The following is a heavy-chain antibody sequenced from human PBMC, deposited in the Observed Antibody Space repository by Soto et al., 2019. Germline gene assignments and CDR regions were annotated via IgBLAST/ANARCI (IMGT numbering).Heavy chain of an antibody. J-gene: IGHJ6*02. V-gene: IGHV1-2*04. CDR3: AREDVAAYYGMDV. CDR1: GYPFTSHG. Sequence: ASVKVSCKTSGYPFTSHGISWVRQAPGQGLEWMGWINPYNGNTNYAQKFQGWVTMTRDTSISTAYMELSRLRSDDTAVYYCAREDVAAYYGMDVWGQGTTVTVSS. CDR2: INPYNGNT. D-gene: IGHD3-10*02.